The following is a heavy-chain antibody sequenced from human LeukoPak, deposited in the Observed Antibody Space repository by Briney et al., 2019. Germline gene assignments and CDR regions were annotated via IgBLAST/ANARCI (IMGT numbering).Heavy chain of an antibody. CDR1: GGSFSGYY. D-gene: IGHD2-15*01. Sequence: SETLSLTCAVSGGSFSGYYWSWIRQPPGKGLEWIGEINHSGSTNYNPSLKTRVTLSVDTSKNQFSLKLTSVTAADTAVYFCARGSSFDGYCSAGACDAGYYDSWGQGTPVTVSS. CDR2: INHSGST. J-gene: IGHJ4*02. V-gene: IGHV4-34*01. CDR3: ARGSSFDGYCSAGACDAGYYDS.